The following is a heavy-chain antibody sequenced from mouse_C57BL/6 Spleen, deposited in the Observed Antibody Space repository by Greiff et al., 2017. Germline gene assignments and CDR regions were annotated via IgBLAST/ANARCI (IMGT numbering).Heavy chain of an antibody. CDR3: ATPPPPGGFAY. CDR1: GYTFTSYW. Sequence: VQLQQPGAELVKPGASVKVSCKASGYTFTSYWMHWVKQRPGQGLEWIGRIHPSDSDTNYNQKFKGKATLTVDKSSSTAYMQLSSLTSEDSAVYYCATPPPPGGFAYWGQGTLVTVSA. J-gene: IGHJ3*01. CDR2: IHPSDSDT. V-gene: IGHV1-74*01.